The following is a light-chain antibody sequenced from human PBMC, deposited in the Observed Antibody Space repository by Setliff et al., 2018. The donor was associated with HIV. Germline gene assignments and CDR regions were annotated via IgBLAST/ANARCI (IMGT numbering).Light chain of an antibody. J-gene: IGLJ1*01. CDR3: SSYTSSSTLRV. CDR2: DVS. Sequence: QSALTQPASVSGSPGQSITISCTGTSSDVGGYNYVSWYQQHPGKAPKLMIYDVSYRPSGASNRFSGSKSGNTASLTISGLQAEDEADYYCSSYTSSSTLRVFGAGTRSP. CDR1: SSDVGGYNY. V-gene: IGLV2-14*03.